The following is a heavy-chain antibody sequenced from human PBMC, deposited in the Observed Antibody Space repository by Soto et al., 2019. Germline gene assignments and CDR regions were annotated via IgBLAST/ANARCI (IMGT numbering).Heavy chain of an antibody. CDR1: GFSLSTSGVS. CDR2: IYWDDDT. Sequence: QITLKESGPTLVKPTQTLTLTCTCSGFSLSTSGVSVDWIRQPPGKALEWLALIYWDDDTRYSPSLKSRLTITKDTSKNQVVLTMTNMDPADTATYYCARMPHTFDYWGQGTLVTVSS. V-gene: IGHV2-5*02. J-gene: IGHJ4*02. CDR3: ARMPHTFDY.